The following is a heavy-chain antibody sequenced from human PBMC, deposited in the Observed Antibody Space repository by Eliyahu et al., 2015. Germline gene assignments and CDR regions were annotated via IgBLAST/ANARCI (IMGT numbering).Heavy chain of an antibody. J-gene: IGHJ6*02. CDR1: FGDYS. Sequence: FGDYSMPCVRKXXGKGLEWVSGISWNSGSIGYADSVKGRFTISRDNAKNSLYLQMNSLRAEDTALYYCAKDMGLLWFGGTGYYYYGMDVWGQGTTVTVSS. CDR2: ISWNSGSI. D-gene: IGHD3-10*01. CDR3: AKDMGLLWFGGTGYYYYGMDV. V-gene: IGHV3-9*01.